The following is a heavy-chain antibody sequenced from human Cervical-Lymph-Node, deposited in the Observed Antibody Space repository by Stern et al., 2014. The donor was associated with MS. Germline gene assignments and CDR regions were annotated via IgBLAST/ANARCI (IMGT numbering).Heavy chain of an antibody. CDR3: AKDISERHYYFDS. CDR2: ISWNSNNI. CDR1: GFTFDDWA. J-gene: IGHJ4*02. D-gene: IGHD3-16*02. Sequence: EVQLVESGGGSVQPGRSLGLSCGASGFTFDDWAMHWVRQAPGKGLERGSGISWNSNNIGYADSVRGRFTISRDNAKNSLYLQMNGLRPEDTALYYCAKDISERHYYFDSWGEGTLVTVSS. V-gene: IGHV3-9*01.